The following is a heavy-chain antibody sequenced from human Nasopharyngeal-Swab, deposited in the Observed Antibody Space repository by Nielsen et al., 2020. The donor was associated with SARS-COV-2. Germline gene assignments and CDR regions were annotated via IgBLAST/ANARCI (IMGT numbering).Heavy chain of an antibody. D-gene: IGHD4-23*01. V-gene: IGHV1-8*01. J-gene: IGHJ3*02. CDR3: ASGGSADDYGGKRTGPPDAFDI. CDR1: GYTFTSYD. Sequence: ASVKVSCKASGYTFTSYDINWVRQATGQGLEWMGWMNPNSGNTGYAQKFQGRVTITADKSTSTAYMELSSLRSEDTAVYYCASGGSADDYGGKRTGPPDAFDIWGQGTMVTVSS. CDR2: MNPNSGNT.